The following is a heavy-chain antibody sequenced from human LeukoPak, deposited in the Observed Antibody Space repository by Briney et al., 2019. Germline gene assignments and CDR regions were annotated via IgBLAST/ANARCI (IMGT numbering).Heavy chain of an antibody. J-gene: IGHJ3*02. Sequence: PGGSLRLSCAASGFILSDYYIDWVRQAPGKGLELVGRSRKKATGYTPEYAASVRGRFTISRDDSKNSLYLQMNSLKTEDTAVYHCTRSQSSGIDVSDIWGRGTMVTVSS. CDR2: SRKKATGYTP. V-gene: IGHV3-72*01. CDR1: GFILSDYY. CDR3: TRSQSSGIDVSDI. D-gene: IGHD3-22*01.